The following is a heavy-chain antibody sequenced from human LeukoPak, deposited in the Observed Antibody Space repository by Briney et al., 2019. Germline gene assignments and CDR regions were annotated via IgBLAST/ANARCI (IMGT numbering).Heavy chain of an antibody. CDR2: ISGSGGST. Sequence: GGSLRLSCAASEFTFVRYAMNWVRQAPGKGLEWVSAISGSGGSTYYADSVKGRFTISRDNSKNTLYLQMNSLRAEDTAVYYCAKSTYYYDSSGYGAFDIWGQGTMVTVSS. J-gene: IGHJ3*02. D-gene: IGHD3-22*01. CDR1: EFTFVRYA. V-gene: IGHV3-23*01. CDR3: AKSTYYYDSSGYGAFDI.